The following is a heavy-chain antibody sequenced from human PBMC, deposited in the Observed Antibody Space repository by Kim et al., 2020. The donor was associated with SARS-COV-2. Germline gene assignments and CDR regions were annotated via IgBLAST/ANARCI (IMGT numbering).Heavy chain of an antibody. CDR3: ARESVTGTDAFDI. Sequence: GGSLRLSCAASGFTFDSYEINWVRQAPGKGLEWVSYISDSGSTTYYADSVKGRFTVSRDNAKNSLFLQMNSLRAEDTVVYYCARESVTGTDAFDIWGQGTLVTVSS. J-gene: IGHJ3*02. CDR2: ISDSGSTT. V-gene: IGHV3-48*03. CDR1: GFTFDSYE. D-gene: IGHD6-19*01.